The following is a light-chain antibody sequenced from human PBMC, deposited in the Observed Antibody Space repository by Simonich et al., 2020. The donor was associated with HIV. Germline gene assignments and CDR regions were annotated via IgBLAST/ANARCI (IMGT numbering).Light chain of an antibody. CDR1: SSNIGSDY. J-gene: IGLJ1*01. CDR3: LAWDDSLSGYYV. Sequence: QSVLTQPPSASGTPGQRVTISCSGSSSNIGSDYVYWYQQLPGTAPKLLIYRNNPRPSGVPDRFAGSKSGTSASLAISGLRSEDEADYYCLAWDDSLSGYYVFGTGTKVTVL. V-gene: IGLV1-47*01. CDR2: RNN.